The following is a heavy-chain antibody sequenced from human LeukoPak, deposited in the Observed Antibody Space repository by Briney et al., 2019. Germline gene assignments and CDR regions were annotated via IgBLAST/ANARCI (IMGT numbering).Heavy chain of an antibody. D-gene: IGHD2-2*01. CDR3: ASGGLSGNIVVVPAANSWFDP. V-gene: IGHV1-69*04. Sequence: ASAKVSCKASGGTFSSYAISWVRQAPGQGLEWMGRIIPILGIANYAQKFQGRVTITADKSTSTAYMELSSLRSEDTAVYYCASGGLSGNIVVVPAANSWFDPWGQGTTVTVSS. CDR1: GGTFSSYA. J-gene: IGHJ5*01. CDR2: IIPILGIA.